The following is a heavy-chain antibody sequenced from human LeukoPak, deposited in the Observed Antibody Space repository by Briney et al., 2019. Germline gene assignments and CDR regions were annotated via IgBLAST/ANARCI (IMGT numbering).Heavy chain of an antibody. J-gene: IGHJ4*02. V-gene: IGHV3-30*04. CDR3: ARGYCSSTSCYNDY. CDR2: ISYDGSNK. CDR1: GFTFSNWA. D-gene: IGHD2-2*02. Sequence: PGRSLRLSCAASGFTFSNWAIHWVRQAPGKGLEWVAAISYDGSNKFYADSVKGRFTISRDNSKNSLDLQMNSLRAEDTAVYYCARGYCSSTSCYNDYWGQGTLVTVSS.